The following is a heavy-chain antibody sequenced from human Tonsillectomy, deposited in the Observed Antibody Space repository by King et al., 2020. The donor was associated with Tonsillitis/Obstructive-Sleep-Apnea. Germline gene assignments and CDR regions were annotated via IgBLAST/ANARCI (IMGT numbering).Heavy chain of an antibody. CDR1: GFTFSSHA. CDR3: GSDMGTGIMASSLSYYYPMDV. CDR2: ISRNGAST. J-gene: IGHJ6*02. V-gene: IGHV3-64*07. D-gene: IGHD5-18*01. Sequence: VQLVESGGGLVQPGGSLRLSCAASGFTFSSHAMHWVRQAPGKGLDSVSAISRNGASTFYADSVKGRFTISRDNSKNTLYLEMGSLRDEDMAVYYCGSDMGTGIMASSLSYYYPMDVWGQGTTVTVSS.